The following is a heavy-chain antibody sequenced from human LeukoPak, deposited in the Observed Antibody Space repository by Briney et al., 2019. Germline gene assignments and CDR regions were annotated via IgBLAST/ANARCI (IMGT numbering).Heavy chain of an antibody. CDR3: ARGNGYNYLDY. CDR2: IYHSGST. Sequence: SETLSLTCTVSGGSISSSSYYWSWIRQPPGKGLEWIGYIYHSGSTYCTPSLKSRVTISVDRSKNQFSLKLSSVTAADTAVYYCARGNGYNYLDYWGQGTLVTVSS. CDR1: GGSISSSSYY. D-gene: IGHD5-24*01. V-gene: IGHV4-30-2*01. J-gene: IGHJ4*02.